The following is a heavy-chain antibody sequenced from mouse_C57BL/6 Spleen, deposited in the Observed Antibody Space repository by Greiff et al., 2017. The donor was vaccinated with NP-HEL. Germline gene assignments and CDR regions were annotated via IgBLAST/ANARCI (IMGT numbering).Heavy chain of an antibody. D-gene: IGHD2-3*01. CDR2: IYPGSGST. CDR1: GYTFTSYW. V-gene: IGHV1-55*01. CDR3: ASYHDGHPMGY. Sequence: QVQLQQSGAELVKPGASVKMSCKASGYTFTSYWITWVKQRPGQGLEWIGDIYPGSGSTNYNEKFKSKATLTVDTSSSTAYMQLSSLTSEDSAVYYCASYHDGHPMGYWGQGTSVTVSS. J-gene: IGHJ4*01.